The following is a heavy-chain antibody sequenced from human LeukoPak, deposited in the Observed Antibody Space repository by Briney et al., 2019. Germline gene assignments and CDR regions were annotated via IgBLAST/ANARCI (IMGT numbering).Heavy chain of an antibody. J-gene: IGHJ4*02. V-gene: IGHV3-74*01. D-gene: IGHD3-22*01. CDR1: GFTFSNYW. Sequence: GGSLRLSCAASGFTFSNYWMHWVRQVPGKGLVWVSHINNDGTSTSYADSVKGRFTISRDIAKHTLYLQMNSLRAEDTAVYYCASFGSSGYWLDYWGQGALVTVSS. CDR2: INNDGTST. CDR3: ASFGSSGYWLDY.